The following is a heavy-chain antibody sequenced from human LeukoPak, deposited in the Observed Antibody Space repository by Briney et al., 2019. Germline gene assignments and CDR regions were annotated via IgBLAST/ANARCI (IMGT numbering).Heavy chain of an antibody. V-gene: IGHV4-4*07. D-gene: IGHD5-18*01. J-gene: IGHJ6*02. CDR2: IYTSGST. Sequence: SETLPLTCTVSGGSISSYYWSWIRQPAGKGLEWIGRIYTSGSTNYNPSLKSRVTMSVDTSKNQFSLKLSSVTAADTAVYYCARLKHVDTAMALDPYYYYGMDVWGQGTTVTVSS. CDR3: ARLKHVDTAMALDPYYYYGMDV. CDR1: GGSISSYY.